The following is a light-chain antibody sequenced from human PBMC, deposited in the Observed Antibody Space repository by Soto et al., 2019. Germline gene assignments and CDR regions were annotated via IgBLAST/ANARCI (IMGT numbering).Light chain of an antibody. V-gene: IGKV3-11*01. J-gene: IGKJ5*01. CDR3: QQRNNWHIT. CDR2: DTS. CDR1: QTIRGL. Sequence: EIVLTQSPATLSLSPGERATLSCRTSQTIRGLLNWYQQRPGQAPRLLIYDTSNSANEIPARFSGSGSGTDVIITIISLDPEDFGVYFCQQRNNWHITFGQGKRRAIK.